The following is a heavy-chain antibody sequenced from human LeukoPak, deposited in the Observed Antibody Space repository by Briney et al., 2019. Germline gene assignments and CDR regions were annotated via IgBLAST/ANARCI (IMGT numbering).Heavy chain of an antibody. CDR1: GFTVSSNY. CDR2: IYSGGT. CDR3: ARGRRGDY. V-gene: IGHV3-53*01. J-gene: IGHJ4*02. Sequence: PGGSLRLSCAASGFTVSSNYMSWVRQAPGKGLEWVSLIYSGGTYYADSVKGRFTISRDNSKNTLYLQMNSLRAEDTAVYYCARGRRGDYWGQGTLVTVSS.